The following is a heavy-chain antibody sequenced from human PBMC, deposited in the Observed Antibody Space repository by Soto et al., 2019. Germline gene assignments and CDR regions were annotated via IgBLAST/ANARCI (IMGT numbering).Heavy chain of an antibody. V-gene: IGHV3-21*01. D-gene: IGHD1-7*01. Sequence: EVQLLESGGGLVKPGGSLRLSCAASGFTFSSYTMNWVRQAPGKGLEWVSSITSSSSAIYYADSVRGRVTISRDNAKNSLYLQMNSRRARYAAVYYCARDPDTGTFHFSHWGQGTLVTVSS. CDR3: ARDPDTGTFHFSH. CDR2: ITSSSSAI. CDR1: GFTFSSYT. J-gene: IGHJ4*02.